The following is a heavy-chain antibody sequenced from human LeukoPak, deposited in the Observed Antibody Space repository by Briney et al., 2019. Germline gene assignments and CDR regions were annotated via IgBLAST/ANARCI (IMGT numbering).Heavy chain of an antibody. V-gene: IGHV3-66*01. J-gene: IGHJ4*02. CDR2: IYSGGTT. CDR1: GFTVSGNY. CDR3: ARYSGSYPD. D-gene: IGHD1-26*01. Sequence: GGSLRLSCAASGFTVSGNYMSWVRQAPGKGLEWVSLIYSGGTTYYADSVKGRFTISRDTSKNTLYLQMDSLKAEDTAVYYCARYSGSYPDWGQGTLVTPSS.